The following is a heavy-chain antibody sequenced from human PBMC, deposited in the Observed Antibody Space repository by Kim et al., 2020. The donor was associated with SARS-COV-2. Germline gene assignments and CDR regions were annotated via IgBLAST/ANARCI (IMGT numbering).Heavy chain of an antibody. CDR3: AKEEGSGYSSGWTYYYYGMDV. Sequence: GGSLRLSCAASGFTFSSYGMHWVRQAPGKGLEWVAVISYDGSNKYYADSVKGRFTISRDNSKNTLYLQMISLRAEDTAVYYCAKEEGSGYSSGWTYYYYGMDVWGQGTTVTVSS. CDR1: GFTFSSYG. V-gene: IGHV3-30*18. D-gene: IGHD6-19*01. CDR2: ISYDGSNK. J-gene: IGHJ6*02.